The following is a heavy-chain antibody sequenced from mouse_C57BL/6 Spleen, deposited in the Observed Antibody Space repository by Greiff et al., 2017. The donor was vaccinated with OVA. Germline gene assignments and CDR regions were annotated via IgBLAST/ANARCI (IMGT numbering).Heavy chain of an antibody. CDR2: ISYDGSN. CDR3: ARDRGTTAQFAD. D-gene: IGHD1-2*01. V-gene: IGHV3-6*01. Sequence: EVKLMESGPGLVKPSQSLSLTCSVTGYSITSGYYWNWIRQFPGNKLEWMGYISYDGSNNYNPSLKNRISITRDTSKNQFFLKLNSVTTEDTATYYCARDRGTTAQFADWGQGTLVTVSA. J-gene: IGHJ3*01. CDR1: GYSITSGYY.